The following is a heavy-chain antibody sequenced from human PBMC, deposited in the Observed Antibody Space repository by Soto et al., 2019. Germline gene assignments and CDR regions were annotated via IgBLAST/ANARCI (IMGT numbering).Heavy chain of an antibody. V-gene: IGHV3-66*01. CDR2: IYSGGST. D-gene: IGHD3-10*01. Sequence: GGSLRHSCASSGFTGSSNYMIWVRQAPGKGLEWVSVIYSGGSTYYADSVKGRFTISRDNSKNTLYLQMNSLRAEDTAVYYCARALWGGPRRYFDYWGQGTLVTVSS. CDR3: ARALWGGPRRYFDY. J-gene: IGHJ4*02. CDR1: GFTGSSNY.